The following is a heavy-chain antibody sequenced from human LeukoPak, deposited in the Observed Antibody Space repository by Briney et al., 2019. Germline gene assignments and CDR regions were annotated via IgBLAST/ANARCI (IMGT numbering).Heavy chain of an antibody. CDR3: ARDLHYDSSGS. J-gene: IGHJ5*02. V-gene: IGHV1-46*01. Sequence: VASVKVSCKASGYTFTSYYMHWGRQAPGQGLEWMGIINPSGGSTSYAQKFQGRVTMTRDTATSTVYMELSSLRSEATAVYYCARDLHYDSSGSWGQGTLVTVSS. D-gene: IGHD3-22*01. CDR1: GYTFTSYY. CDR2: INPSGGST.